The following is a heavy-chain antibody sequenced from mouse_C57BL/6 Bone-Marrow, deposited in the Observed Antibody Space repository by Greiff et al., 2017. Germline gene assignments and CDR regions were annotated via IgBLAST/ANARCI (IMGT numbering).Heavy chain of an antibody. CDR1: GYTFTSYG. Sequence: QVQLKQSGAELARPGASVKLSCKASGYTFTSYGISWVKQRTGQGLEWIGEIYPRSGNTYYNEKFKGKATLTADKSSSTAYMELRSLTSEDSAVYFCARIYYGILNYFDYWGQGTTLTVSS. D-gene: IGHD2-1*01. J-gene: IGHJ2*01. CDR2: IYPRSGNT. CDR3: ARIYYGILNYFDY. V-gene: IGHV1-81*01.